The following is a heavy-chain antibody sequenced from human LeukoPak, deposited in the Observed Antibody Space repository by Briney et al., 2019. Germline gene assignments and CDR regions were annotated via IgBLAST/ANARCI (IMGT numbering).Heavy chain of an antibody. J-gene: IGHJ4*02. V-gene: IGHV1-2*02. CDR3: ARDRVVVPAAILNFDY. Sequence: ASVKVSCKASGYTFTGYYMHWVRQAPGQGLEWMGWINPNSGGTNYAQKFQGRVTMTRDTSISTAYMELSRLRSDDTAVYYCARDRVVVPAAILNFDYWGQGTLVTVSS. CDR1: GYTFTGYY. D-gene: IGHD2-2*01. CDR2: INPNSGGT.